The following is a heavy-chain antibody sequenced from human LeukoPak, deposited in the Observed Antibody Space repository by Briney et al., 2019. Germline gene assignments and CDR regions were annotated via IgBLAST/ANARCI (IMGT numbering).Heavy chain of an antibody. CDR2: IYYSGGT. J-gene: IGHJ5*02. D-gene: IGHD3-22*01. Sequence: SETLSLTCTVSGGSISSYYWSWIRQPPGKGLEWIGYIYYSGGTNYNPSLKSRVTISVDTSKNQFSLKLSSVTAADTAVYYCARVIPYYDSSGYYFGNWFDPWGQGTLVTVSS. CDR1: GGSISSYY. CDR3: ARVIPYYDSSGYYFGNWFDP. V-gene: IGHV4-59*01.